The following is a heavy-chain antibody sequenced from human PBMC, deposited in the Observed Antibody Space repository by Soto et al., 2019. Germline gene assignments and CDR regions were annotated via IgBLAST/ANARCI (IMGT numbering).Heavy chain of an antibody. Sequence: AAVKVSCKASGYTFTSYGISWVRQAPGQGLEWMGWISAYNGNTNYAQKLQGRVTMTTDTSTSTAYMELRSLRADDSAVYFCAKDSSAAFDYWGQGTVVTVSS. V-gene: IGHV1-18*01. D-gene: IGHD6-25*01. CDR2: ISAYNGNT. CDR1: GYTFTSYG. CDR3: AKDSSAAFDY. J-gene: IGHJ4*02.